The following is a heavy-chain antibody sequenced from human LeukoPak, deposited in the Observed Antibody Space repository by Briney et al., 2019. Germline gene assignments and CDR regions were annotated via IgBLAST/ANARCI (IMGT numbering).Heavy chain of an antibody. V-gene: IGHV3-23*01. Sequence: PGGSRRLSCAASGFAFSDYVMDWVRQAPGKGLEWVSSISVRGDRTYYPDSVKGRFTISRDNSKHMLYLQMNTLRADDTAIYYCAKDRDYGGNSRGIDYFDYWGQGTLVTVSS. CDR3: AKDRDYGGNSRGIDYFDY. J-gene: IGHJ4*02. CDR1: GFAFSDYV. CDR2: ISVRGDRT. D-gene: IGHD4-23*01.